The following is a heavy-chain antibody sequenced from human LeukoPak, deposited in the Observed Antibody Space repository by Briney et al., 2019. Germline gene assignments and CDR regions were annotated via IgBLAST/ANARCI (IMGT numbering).Heavy chain of an antibody. Sequence: GASVKVSCKASGYTFTVYSMHWVRQVPGQGLEWIGWINPNSGGTNYAQKFQGRVSMTRDTSISTAYMELSRLISDDTAVYYCARAENYYYESSGAWDVWGKATTVTVSS. J-gene: IGHJ6*04. CDR3: ARAENYYYESSGAWDV. CDR2: INPNSGGT. V-gene: IGHV1-2*02. D-gene: IGHD3-22*01. CDR1: GYTFTVYS.